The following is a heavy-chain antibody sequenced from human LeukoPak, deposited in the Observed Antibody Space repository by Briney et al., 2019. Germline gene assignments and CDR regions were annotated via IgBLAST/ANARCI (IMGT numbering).Heavy chain of an antibody. CDR3: ARDRKRDGSGNDYYYYYMDV. V-gene: IGHV1-8*03. D-gene: IGHD3-10*01. CDR1: GYTFTNYD. J-gene: IGHJ6*03. Sequence: GASVKVSCKASGYTFTNYDINWVRQATGQGLEWMGWMNPNSGNTGYAQKFQGRVTITRNTSISTAYMELSSLRSEDTAVYYCARDRKRDGSGNDYYYYYMDVWGKGTTVTVSS. CDR2: MNPNSGNT.